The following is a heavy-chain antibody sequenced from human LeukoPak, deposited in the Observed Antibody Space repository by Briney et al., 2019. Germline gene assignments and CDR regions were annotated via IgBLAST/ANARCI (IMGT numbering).Heavy chain of an antibody. D-gene: IGHD1-14*01. CDR1: GGSISSYY. CDR3: ARHSHPGDAFDI. J-gene: IGHJ3*02. CDR2: IYYSGST. Sequence: NTSETLSLTCTVSGGSISSYYWSWIRQPPGKGLEWIGYIYYSGSTNYNPSLKSRVTISVDTSKNQFSLKLSSVTAADTAVYYCARHSHPGDAFDIWGQGTMVTVSS. V-gene: IGHV4-59*08.